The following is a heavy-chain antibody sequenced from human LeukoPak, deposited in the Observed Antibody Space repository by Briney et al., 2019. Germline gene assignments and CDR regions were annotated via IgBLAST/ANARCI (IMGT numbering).Heavy chain of an antibody. J-gene: IGHJ5*02. V-gene: IGHV3-30*04. CDR3: ARDSAVAGRYNWFDP. CDR2: ISYDGSNK. Sequence: GGSLRLSCAASGFTFSSYAMHWVRQAPGKGLEWVAVISYDGSNKYYADSVKGRFTISRDNSKNTLYLQMNSLRAEDTAVYYCARDSAVAGRYNWFDPWGQGTLVTVSS. D-gene: IGHD6-19*01. CDR1: GFTFSSYA.